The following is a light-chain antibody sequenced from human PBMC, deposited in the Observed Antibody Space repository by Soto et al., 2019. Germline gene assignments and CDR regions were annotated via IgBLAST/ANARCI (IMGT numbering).Light chain of an antibody. Sequence: EIVLTQSPGTRSLSPGERATLSCRASQSVGSGYLAWFQQKAGQTPRLLIFGTSNRPTYIPDRFSASGSGTDFTLTISRVEPEDLAVYYWQHYGASPPDTFGQGTRLEIK. V-gene: IGKV3-20*01. J-gene: IGKJ2*01. CDR2: GTS. CDR3: QHYGASPPDT. CDR1: QSVGSGY.